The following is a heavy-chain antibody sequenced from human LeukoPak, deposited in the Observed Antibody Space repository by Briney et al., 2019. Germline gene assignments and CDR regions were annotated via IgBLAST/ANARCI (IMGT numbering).Heavy chain of an antibody. Sequence: PGGSLRLSCAASGFTFSSYAMSWVRQAPGKGLEWVSAISGSGGNTYYADSVKGRFTISRDNSKNTLYLQMNSLRAEDTAEYYCAKDPSLSYDSSGYYYHYWGQGTLVTVSS. D-gene: IGHD3-22*01. CDR2: ISGSGGNT. CDR3: AKDPSLSYDSSGYYYHY. CDR1: GFTFSSYA. J-gene: IGHJ4*02. V-gene: IGHV3-23*01.